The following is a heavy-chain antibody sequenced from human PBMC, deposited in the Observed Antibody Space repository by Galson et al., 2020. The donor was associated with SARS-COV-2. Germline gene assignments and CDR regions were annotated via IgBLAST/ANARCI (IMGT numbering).Heavy chain of an antibody. V-gene: IGHV1-8*01. CDR1: GYTFSSYD. J-gene: IGHJ3*02. D-gene: IGHD3-3*01. CDR3: ARGKTEYYNFWCNSHWDVFDI. Sequence: ASVKVSCKASGYTFSSYDISWVRQATGQGLEWMGWMNPNSDNRGYVQKFQGRVTMTKNASISTAYLELSSLRSEDTALYYCARGKTEYYNFWCNSHWDVFDICGQGTMVIVSS. CDR2: MNPNSDNR.